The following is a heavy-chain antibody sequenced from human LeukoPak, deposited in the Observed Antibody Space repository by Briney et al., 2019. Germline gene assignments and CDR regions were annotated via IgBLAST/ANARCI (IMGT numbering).Heavy chain of an antibody. Sequence: GGSLRLSCAASGISFRNYAMSWVRQAPARGPEWVSSLRGNDETFYADSVKGRFTISRDNSKNTLYLQMNSLRAEDTAVYYCAKDRGFGGVIVLDYWGQGTLVTVSS. J-gene: IGHJ4*02. CDR1: GISFRNYA. CDR2: LRGNDET. D-gene: IGHD3-16*02. V-gene: IGHV3-23*01. CDR3: AKDRGFGGVIVLDY.